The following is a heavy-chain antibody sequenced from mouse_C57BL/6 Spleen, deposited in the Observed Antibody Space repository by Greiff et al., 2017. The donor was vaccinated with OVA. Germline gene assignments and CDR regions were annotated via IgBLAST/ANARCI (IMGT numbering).Heavy chain of an antibody. D-gene: IGHD2-4*01. CDR3: ARYYDYDRAWFAY. Sequence: EVQLQESGPGLVKPSQSLSLTCSVTGYSITSGYYWNWIRQFPGNKLEWMGYISYDGSNNYNPSLKNRISITRDTSKNQFFLKLNSVTTEDTATYYCARYYDYDRAWFAYWGKGTLVTVSA. V-gene: IGHV3-6*01. CDR2: ISYDGSN. J-gene: IGHJ3*01. CDR1: GYSITSGYY.